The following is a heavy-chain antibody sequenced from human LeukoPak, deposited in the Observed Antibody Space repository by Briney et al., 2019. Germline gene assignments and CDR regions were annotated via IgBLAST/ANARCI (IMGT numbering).Heavy chain of an antibody. D-gene: IGHD3-16*01. J-gene: IGHJ3*02. V-gene: IGHV3-23*01. Sequence: GGSLRLSCASSGFTFSSYSMNWVRKAPGKGLEWVSAITPGGVTTFYADSVKGRFTISRDNSRDTLYLQMNSLRVEDTALYYCARGPSTFDIWGQGTMVTVSS. CDR2: ITPGGVTT. CDR3: ARGPSTFDI. CDR1: GFTFSSYS.